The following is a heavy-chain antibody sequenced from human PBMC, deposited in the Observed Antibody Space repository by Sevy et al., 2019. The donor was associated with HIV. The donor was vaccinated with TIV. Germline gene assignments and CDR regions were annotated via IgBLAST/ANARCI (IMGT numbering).Heavy chain of an antibody. CDR2: IHHTGKT. J-gene: IGHJ4*02. Sequence: SETLSLTCVVSGASISTSNWWSWVRHPPGKGLEWIGEIHHTGKTNYNPTLKSRVSISLDKSKNQFSLNMTSVTAADTALYYCARDVRATSSRDFWGQGTLVTVSS. CDR1: GASISTSNW. CDR3: ARDVRATSSRDF. V-gene: IGHV4-4*02.